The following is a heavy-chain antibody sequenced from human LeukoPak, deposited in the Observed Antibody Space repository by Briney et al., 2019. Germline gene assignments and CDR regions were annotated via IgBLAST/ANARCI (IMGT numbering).Heavy chain of an antibody. Sequence: PSETLCLTCTVSVGSISGGVYYWSWIRQPPGKGRECIGYIYFSGSSYYNPSRKRGVTTSVETSNKQFFLKLSAVTAAATAVYYCARGDIVVVPAAIRSHDAFDIWGQGTMVTVSS. V-gene: IGHV4-30-4*08. J-gene: IGHJ3*02. D-gene: IGHD2-2*02. CDR1: VGSISGGVYY. CDR2: IYFSGSS. CDR3: ARGDIVVVPAAIRSHDAFDI.